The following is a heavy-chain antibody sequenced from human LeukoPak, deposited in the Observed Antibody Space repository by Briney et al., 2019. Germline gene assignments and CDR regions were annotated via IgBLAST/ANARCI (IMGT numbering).Heavy chain of an antibody. V-gene: IGHV4-30-4*01. CDR3: ARDGVVGLYYFDY. CDR2: IYCSGSS. CDR1: GGSIRSGDYY. D-gene: IGHD3-16*01. Sequence: PSETLSLPCTVSGGSIRSGDYYWSWIRQPPGKGLEWIGYIYCSGSSYYNPSLKRRVTISVGTSKNQFSLKLSSVTAADRAVYYCARDGVVGLYYFDYWGQGTLVTVSS. J-gene: IGHJ4*02.